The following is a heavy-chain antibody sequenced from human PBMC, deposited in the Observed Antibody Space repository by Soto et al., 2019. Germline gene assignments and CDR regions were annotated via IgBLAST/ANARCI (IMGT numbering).Heavy chain of an antibody. CDR1: GGSISSYY. CDR3: ARASPIYYYDSSGYYPKPYFDY. J-gene: IGHJ4*02. Sequence: PSETLSLTCTVSGGSISSYYWSWIRQPPGKGLEWIGYIYYSGSTNYNPSLKSRVTISVDTSKNQFSLKLSSVTAADTAVYYCARASPIYYYDSSGYYPKPYFDYWGQGTLVTVSS. V-gene: IGHV4-59*01. CDR2: IYYSGST. D-gene: IGHD3-22*01.